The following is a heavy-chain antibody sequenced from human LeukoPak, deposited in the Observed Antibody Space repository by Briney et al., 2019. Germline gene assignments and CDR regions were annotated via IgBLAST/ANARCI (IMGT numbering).Heavy chain of an antibody. J-gene: IGHJ4*02. V-gene: IGHV4-39*01. D-gene: IGHD2-2*01. CDR2: IYYSGST. Sequence: SETLSLTCTVSGGSISSSSYYWGWNRQPPGKGLEWIGSIYYSGSTYYNPSLKSRVTISVDTSKNQFSLKLSSVTAADTAVYYCARTVPATATGFDYWGQGTLVTVSS. CDR3: ARTVPATATGFDY. CDR1: GGSISSSSYY.